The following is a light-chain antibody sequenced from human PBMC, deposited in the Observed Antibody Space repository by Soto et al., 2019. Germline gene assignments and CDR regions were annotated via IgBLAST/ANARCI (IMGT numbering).Light chain of an antibody. Sequence: VLAQPASVSGSPGQSVTISCTGTSSDVGAYNSVSWYQQHPDKAPQLMIYKGTQRPSGVSNRFSGSTSGNAASLTISGLQAGDEADYFCCSSAPESTYVFGTGTKVTVL. CDR3: CSSAPESTYV. CDR2: KGT. CDR1: SSDVGAYNS. V-gene: IGLV2-23*01. J-gene: IGLJ1*01.